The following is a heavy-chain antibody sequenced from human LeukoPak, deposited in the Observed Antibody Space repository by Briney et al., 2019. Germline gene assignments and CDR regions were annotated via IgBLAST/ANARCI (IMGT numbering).Heavy chain of an antibody. J-gene: IGHJ4*02. CDR3: ARGSDSGYGPFAS. V-gene: IGHV3-53*01. D-gene: IGHD5-12*01. CDR1: GFTVSNNY. Sequence: GGSLRLSCAASGFTVSNNYMSWVRQAPGKGLEWVSVIHSGGTTNYADSVQGRFTISRDSSKTTVYLHMNSLRAEDTAVYYCARGSDSGYGPFASWGQGTLVTVSS. CDR2: IHSGGTT.